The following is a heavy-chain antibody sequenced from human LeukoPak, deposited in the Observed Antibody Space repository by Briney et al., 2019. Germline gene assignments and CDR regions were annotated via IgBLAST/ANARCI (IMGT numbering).Heavy chain of an antibody. CDR2: IIPIFGTA. J-gene: IGHJ4*02. Sequence: SVKVSCKDSGGTFSSYAISWVRQAPGQGLEWMGGIIPIFGTANYAQKFQGRVTITADESTSTAYMELSSLRSEDTAVYYRAGGAYYDFWSGPFDYWGQGTLVTVSS. D-gene: IGHD3-3*01. CDR1: GGTFSSYA. V-gene: IGHV1-69*13. CDR3: AGGAYYDFWSGPFDY.